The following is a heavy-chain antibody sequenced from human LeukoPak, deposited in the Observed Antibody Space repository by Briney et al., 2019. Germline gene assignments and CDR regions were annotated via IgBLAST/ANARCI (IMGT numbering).Heavy chain of an antibody. D-gene: IGHD3-10*01. CDR3: ARKSDYGSGSSFGY. CDR2: ISPSNGGT. V-gene: IGHV1-2*02. J-gene: IGHJ4*02. CDR1: GYTFTGYY. Sequence: APVKASCKASGYTFTGYYLQWVRQAPGQGLEWMAWISPSNGGTYYAQKFQGRVTMTRDTSISTAYMELSSLRSDDTAVYYCARKSDYGSGSSFGYWGQGTLVTVSS.